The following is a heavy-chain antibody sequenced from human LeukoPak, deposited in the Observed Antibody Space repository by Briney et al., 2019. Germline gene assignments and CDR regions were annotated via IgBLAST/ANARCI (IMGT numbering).Heavy chain of an antibody. CDR2: INSDGSST. J-gene: IGHJ4*02. Sequence: HPGGSLRLSCAASGFIFSSYWMHWVRQAPGKGLVWVSRINSDGSSTSYADSVKGRFTISRDNAKNTLYLQMNSLRAEDTAVYYCARQIPVGATHVDYWGQGTLVTVSS. CDR3: ARQIPVGATHVDY. D-gene: IGHD1-26*01. CDR1: GFIFSSYW. V-gene: IGHV3-74*01.